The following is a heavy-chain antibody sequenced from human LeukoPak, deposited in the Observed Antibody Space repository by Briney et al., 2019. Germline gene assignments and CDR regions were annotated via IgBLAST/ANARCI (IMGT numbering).Heavy chain of an antibody. Sequence: GRSLRLSCAASGFTFSSYGMHWVRQAPGKGLEWVAVISYDGSNKYYADSVKGRFTISRDNSKNTLHLQMNSLRAEDTAVYYCAKVRGYYGSGSYYRELDYWGQGTLVTVSS. CDR2: ISYDGSNK. CDR1: GFTFSSYG. J-gene: IGHJ4*02. D-gene: IGHD3-10*01. CDR3: AKVRGYYGSGSYYRELDY. V-gene: IGHV3-30*18.